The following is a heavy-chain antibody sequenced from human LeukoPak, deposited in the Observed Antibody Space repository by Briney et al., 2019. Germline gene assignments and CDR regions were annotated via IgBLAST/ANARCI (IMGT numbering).Heavy chain of an antibody. CDR2: IYSGGST. J-gene: IGHJ4*02. V-gene: IGHV3-53*01. Sequence: PGGSLRLSCAASGFTFSSYSMNWVRQAPGKGLEWVSVIYSGGSTYYADSVKGRFTISRDNSKNTLYLQMNSLRAEDTAVYYCAREDGSGSSFDYWGQGTLVTVSS. CDR3: AREDGSGSSFDY. D-gene: IGHD3-10*01. CDR1: GFTFSSYS.